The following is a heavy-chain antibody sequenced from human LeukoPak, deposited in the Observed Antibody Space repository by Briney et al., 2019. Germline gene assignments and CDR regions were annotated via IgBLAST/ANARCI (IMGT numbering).Heavy chain of an antibody. Sequence: ASVKVSCKASGYTFTGYYMHWVRRAPGQGLEWMGWINPNSGGTNYAQKFQGRVTMTRDTSISTAYMELSRLRSDDTAVYYCARDGHRRYHYDSSGREDAFDIWGQGTMVTVSS. CDR3: ARDGHRRYHYDSSGREDAFDI. J-gene: IGHJ3*02. CDR2: INPNSGGT. CDR1: GYTFTGYY. V-gene: IGHV1-2*02. D-gene: IGHD3-22*01.